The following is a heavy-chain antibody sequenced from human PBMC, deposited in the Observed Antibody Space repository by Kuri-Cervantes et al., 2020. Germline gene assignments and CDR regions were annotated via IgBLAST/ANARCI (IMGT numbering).Heavy chain of an antibody. CDR3: ARDMVRGVIITLHFDC. J-gene: IGHJ4*02. CDR1: GHTFTSYG. V-gene: IGHV1-18*01. CDR2: ISAYNGNT. Sequence: ASVKVSCKASGHTFTSYGISWVRQAPGQGLEWMGWISAYNGNTNYAQKLQGRVTMTTDTSTSTAYMELRSLRSDDTAVYYCARDMVRGVIITLHFDCWGQGTLVTVSS. D-gene: IGHD3-10*01.